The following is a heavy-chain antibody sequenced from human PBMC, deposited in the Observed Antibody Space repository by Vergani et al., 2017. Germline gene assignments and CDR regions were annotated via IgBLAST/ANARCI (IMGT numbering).Heavy chain of an antibody. Sequence: VQLVESGGGLVKPGGSLRLSCAASGFTFSDYYMTWIRQAPGKGLEWVSYISSSSSYTNYADSVKGRFTISRDNAKKSLYLQMNSLRVEDTAVYYCARRYCSGGSCYPDYWGQGTLVTVSS. CDR1: GFTFSDYY. V-gene: IGHV3-11*06. D-gene: IGHD2-15*01. J-gene: IGHJ4*02. CDR2: ISSSSSYT. CDR3: ARRYCSGGSCYPDY.